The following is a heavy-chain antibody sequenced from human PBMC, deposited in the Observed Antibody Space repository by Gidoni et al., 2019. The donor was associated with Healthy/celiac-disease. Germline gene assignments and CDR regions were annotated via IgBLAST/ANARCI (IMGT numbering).Heavy chain of an antibody. V-gene: IGHV3-9*01. J-gene: IGHJ4*02. Sequence: EVQLVESGGGLVQPGRSLRLSCAASGFTFDDYAMHWVRQAPGKGLEWVSGISWNSGSIGYADSVKGRFTISRDNAKNSLYLQMNSLRAEDTALYYCAKDRGYSSSPIDYWGQGTLVTVSS. CDR2: ISWNSGSI. CDR1: GFTFDDYA. CDR3: AKDRGYSSSPIDY. D-gene: IGHD6-6*01.